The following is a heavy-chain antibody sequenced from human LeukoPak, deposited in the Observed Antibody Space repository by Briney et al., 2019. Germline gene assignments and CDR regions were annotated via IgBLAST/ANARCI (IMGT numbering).Heavy chain of an antibody. V-gene: IGHV3-7*01. CDR2: IKQDGSEK. CDR1: GFTFSSYW. D-gene: IGHD6-19*01. J-gene: IGHJ3*02. CDR3: ARGQWLAPGSAFDI. Sequence: GGSLRLSCAASGFTFSSYWMSWVRRAPGKGLEWVANIKQDGSEKYYVDSVKGRFTISRDNAKNSLYLQMNSLRAEDTAVYYCARGQWLAPGSAFDIWGQGTMVTVSS.